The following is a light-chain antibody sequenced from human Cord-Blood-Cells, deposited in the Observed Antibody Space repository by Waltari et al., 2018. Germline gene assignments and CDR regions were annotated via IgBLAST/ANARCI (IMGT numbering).Light chain of an antibody. Sequence: DIQMTQSPSSPPASVGDRVTITCRASQSISSYLNWYQQKPGKAPKLLIYAASNLQSGVPSRFSGSGSGTDFTLTISSLQPEDFATYYCQQSYSTPITFGQGTRLEIK. J-gene: IGKJ5*01. V-gene: IGKV1-39*01. CDR2: AAS. CDR3: QQSYSTPIT. CDR1: QSISSY.